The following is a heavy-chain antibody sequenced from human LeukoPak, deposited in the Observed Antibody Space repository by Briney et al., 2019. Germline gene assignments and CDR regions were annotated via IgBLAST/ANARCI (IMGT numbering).Heavy chain of an antibody. CDR1: GGSISSYY. CDR3: ARGAGDGYNLPFDY. J-gene: IGHJ4*01. CDR2: TSYSGST. V-gene: IGHV4-59*13. D-gene: IGHD5-24*01. Sequence: NPSDTLSLTCTVSGGSISSYYWNWIRQPPGKGLEWIGHTSYSGSTKYNPSLKSRVTIAEDTSKNQFSLKLSSVTAADTAVYYCARGAGDGYNLPFDYWGHGSLVTVSS.